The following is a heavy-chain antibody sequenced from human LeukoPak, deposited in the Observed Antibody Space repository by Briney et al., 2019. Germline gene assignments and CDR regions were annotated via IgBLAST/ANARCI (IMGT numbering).Heavy chain of an antibody. CDR3: AKDHQRIQLWLGY. V-gene: IGHV3-30*18. Sequence: GGSLRLSCAASGFTFSSYGMHWVRQAPGKGLEWVAVISYDGSNKYYADSVKGRFTISRDNSKNTLYLQMNSLRAEDTAVYYCAKDHQRIQLWLGYWGQGTLVTVSS. D-gene: IGHD5-18*01. J-gene: IGHJ4*02. CDR2: ISYDGSNK. CDR1: GFTFSSYG.